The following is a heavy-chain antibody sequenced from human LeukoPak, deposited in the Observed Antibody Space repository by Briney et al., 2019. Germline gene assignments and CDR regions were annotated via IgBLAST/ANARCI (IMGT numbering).Heavy chain of an antibody. V-gene: IGHV5-51*01. J-gene: IGHJ4*02. CDR1: GYSFFSNYW. D-gene: IGHD5-24*01. Sequence: GESLKISCKAYGYSFFSNYWIAWVRQMPGKGLEWLGILYPGDSDSRYSPSFQGQVTISADRSISTAYLHWSSLKVSDTAMYYCARASRDGFNQNFDFWGQGTLVTVSS. CDR2: LYPGDSDS. CDR3: ARASRDGFNQNFDF.